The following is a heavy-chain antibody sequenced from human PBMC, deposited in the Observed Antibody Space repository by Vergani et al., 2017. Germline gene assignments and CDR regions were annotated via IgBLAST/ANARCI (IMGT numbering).Heavy chain of an antibody. J-gene: IGHJ3*02. V-gene: IGHV3-33*06. Sequence: QVQLVESGGGVVQPGRSLRLSCAASGFTFSSYGMHWVRQAPGKGLEWVAVIWYDGSNKYYADSVKGRFTISRDNAKNSLYLQMNSLRAEDTALYYCAKDIHDFWSGYYDAFDIWGQGTMVTVSS. CDR1: GFTFSSYG. CDR3: AKDIHDFWSGYYDAFDI. CDR2: IWYDGSNK. D-gene: IGHD3-3*01.